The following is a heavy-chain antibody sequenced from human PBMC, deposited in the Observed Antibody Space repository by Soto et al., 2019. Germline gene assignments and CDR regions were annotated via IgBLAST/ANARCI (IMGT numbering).Heavy chain of an antibody. CDR3: AKDIAPNPYDSSGDPVDV. Sequence: EVQLLESGGGLVQPGGSLRLSCVASGFTFSNYAMNWVRQAPGKGLEWISAISGGGVNTYYADSVKGRISVSRDNSVSLRYINIDSLRAGDTAVYYCAKDIAPNPYDSSGDPVDVWGQGTKVSV. CDR2: ISGGGVNT. CDR1: GFTFSNYA. V-gene: IGHV3-23*01. D-gene: IGHD3-22*01. J-gene: IGHJ3*01.